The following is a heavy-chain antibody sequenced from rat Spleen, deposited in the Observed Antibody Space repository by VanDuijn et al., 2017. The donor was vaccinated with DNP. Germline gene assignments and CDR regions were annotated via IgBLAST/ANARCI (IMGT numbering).Heavy chain of an antibody. CDR3: SRSSTGRGFAY. Sequence: EVQLVESGGGLVQPGRSLKLSCAASGFTFSNYYMAWVRQAPKKGLEWVATISTSGSRAYYPDSVKGRFTISRDDAKSSLYLQMNSLKSEDTATYYCSRSSTGRGFAYWGQGVMVTVSS. D-gene: IGHD5-1*01. V-gene: IGHV5-25*01. CDR1: GFTFSNYY. J-gene: IGHJ2*01. CDR2: ISTSGSRA.